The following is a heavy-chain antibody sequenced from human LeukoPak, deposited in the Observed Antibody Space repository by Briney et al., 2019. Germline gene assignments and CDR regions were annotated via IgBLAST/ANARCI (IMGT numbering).Heavy chain of an antibody. D-gene: IGHD3-10*01. CDR1: GGSISSGGYS. CDR3: ARLGVTQDAFDI. Sequence: SQTLSLTCAVSGGSISSGGYSWSWIRQPPGKGLEWIGYISSTGSTYYNPSLKSRLSISLDTSKNQFSLNLSSVTAADTAVFYCARLGVTQDAFDIWGQGTMVTVSS. J-gene: IGHJ3*02. CDR2: ISSTGST. V-gene: IGHV4-30-4*07.